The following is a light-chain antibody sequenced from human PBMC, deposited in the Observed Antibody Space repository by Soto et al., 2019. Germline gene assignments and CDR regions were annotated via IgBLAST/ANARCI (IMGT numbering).Light chain of an antibody. CDR2: DAS. CDR3: QQYNSDSPWT. V-gene: IGKV1-5*01. Sequence: DIQMTQSPSTLSASVGDGVTITCRASQSISSWLAWYQQKPGKAPKLLIYDASSLESGVPSRFSGSGSGTEFTLTISSLQPDDFATYYCQQYNSDSPWTFGQGTKV. J-gene: IGKJ1*01. CDR1: QSISSW.